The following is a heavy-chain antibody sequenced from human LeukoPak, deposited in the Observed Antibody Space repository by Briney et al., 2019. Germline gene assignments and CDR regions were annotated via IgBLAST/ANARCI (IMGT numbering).Heavy chain of an antibody. CDR3: ARALRYFDWSSDI. V-gene: IGHV4-34*01. CDR2: INHSGST. J-gene: IGHJ3*02. Sequence: SETLSLTCAVYGGSFSGYYWSWIRQPPGKGLEWIGEINHSGSTNYNPSLKSRVTISVDTSKNQFSLKLSSVTAADTAVYYCARALRYFDWSSDIWGQGTMVTVSS. CDR1: GGSFSGYY. D-gene: IGHD3-9*01.